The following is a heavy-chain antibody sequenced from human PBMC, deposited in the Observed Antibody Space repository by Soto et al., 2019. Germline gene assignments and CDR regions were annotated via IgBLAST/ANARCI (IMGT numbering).Heavy chain of an antibody. D-gene: IGHD6-25*01. CDR3: AKNIAASASDY. J-gene: IGHJ4*02. CDR1: GFTFSSSD. Sequence: PGGSLRLSCASSGFTFSSSDMVWVRQAPGKGLEWVSSITGSGSNTYYSDSVKGRFTISRDNSKNTLFLQMNSLRAEDTADYYCAKNIAASASDYWGQGTLVTVSS. CDR2: ITGSGSNT. V-gene: IGHV3-23*01.